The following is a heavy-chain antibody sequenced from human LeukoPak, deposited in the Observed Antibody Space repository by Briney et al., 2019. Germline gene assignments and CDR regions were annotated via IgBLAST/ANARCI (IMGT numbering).Heavy chain of an antibody. CDR2: IDSSDSYT. D-gene: IGHD2-2*01. Sequence: KPGESLRISCKGSGYSFTSYLISWVRQMPGKGLEWMGRIDSSDSYTNYSPSFQGHVTISADKSISTAYLQWSSLKASDTAMYYCARHLDSAGAVPVDYGMDVWGKGTTVTVSS. CDR3: ARHLDSAGAVPVDYGMDV. J-gene: IGHJ6*04. V-gene: IGHV5-10-1*01. CDR1: GYSFTSYL.